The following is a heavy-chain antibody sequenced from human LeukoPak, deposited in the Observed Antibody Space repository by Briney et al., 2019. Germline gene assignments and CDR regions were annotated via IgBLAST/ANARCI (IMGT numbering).Heavy chain of an antibody. CDR2: IWYDGSNK. Sequence: GRSLRLSCAASGFTFSSYGMHWVRQAPGKGLEWVAVIWYDGSNKYYADSVKGRLTISRDNSKNTLYLQMNSLRAEDTAVYYCAREHGDYFYFDYWGQGTLVTVSS. J-gene: IGHJ4*02. D-gene: IGHD4-17*01. V-gene: IGHV3-33*01. CDR1: GFTFSSYG. CDR3: AREHGDYFYFDY.